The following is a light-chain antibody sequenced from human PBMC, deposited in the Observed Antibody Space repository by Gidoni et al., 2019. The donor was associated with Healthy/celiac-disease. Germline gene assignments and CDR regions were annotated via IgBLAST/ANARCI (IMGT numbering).Light chain of an antibody. V-gene: IGKV4-1*01. J-gene: IGKJ4*01. CDR1: QSVLYSSNNKNY. CDR3: QQDYSTPLT. CDR2: WAS. Sequence: DIVMTQSPDSLAVSLGERATINCKSSQSVLYSSNNKNYLAWYQQKPGQPPKLLIYWASPRESGVPDRFSGSGSGTDFTLTISSLQAEDVAVYYCQQDYSTPLTFGGGTKVEIK.